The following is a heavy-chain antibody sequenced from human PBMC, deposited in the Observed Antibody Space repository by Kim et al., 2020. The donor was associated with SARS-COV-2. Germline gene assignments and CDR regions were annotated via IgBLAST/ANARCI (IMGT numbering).Heavy chain of an antibody. Sequence: SETLSLTCTVSGGSITRGNYYWIWIRQHPGKGLEWIGYIYYSGLTYYNPSVRSRFTISLDPSKNQFSLNLDSATAADTALYYCARGPYDNCWGSLVLDGMDVWGQGTTVTVSS. J-gene: IGHJ6*02. V-gene: IGHV4-31*03. CDR2: IYYSGLT. CDR3: ARGPYDNCWGSLVLDGMDV. CDR1: GGSITRGNYY. D-gene: IGHD3-16*01.